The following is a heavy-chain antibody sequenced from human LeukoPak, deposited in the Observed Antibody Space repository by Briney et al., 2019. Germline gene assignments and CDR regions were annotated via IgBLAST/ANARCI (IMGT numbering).Heavy chain of an antibody. Sequence: SETLSLTCAVYGGSFSGYYWSWIRQPPGKGLEWIGEINHNGSTNYNPSLKSRVTISVDTSKSQFSLKLSSVTAADTAVYYCATETSQIGYCSGGSCYPTYYFDYWGQGTLVTVSS. V-gene: IGHV4-34*01. CDR2: INHNGST. D-gene: IGHD2-15*01. J-gene: IGHJ4*02. CDR3: ATETSQIGYCSGGSCYPTYYFDY. CDR1: GGSFSGYY.